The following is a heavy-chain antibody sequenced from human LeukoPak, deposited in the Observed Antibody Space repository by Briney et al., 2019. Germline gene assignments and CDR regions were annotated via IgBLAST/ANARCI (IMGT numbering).Heavy chain of an antibody. CDR1: GGSIRNHY. CDR2: ISYSGST. V-gene: IGHV4-59*08. J-gene: IGHJ6*02. Sequence: SETLSLTCAVSGGSIRNHYWSWIRQPPGKGLEWIGHISYSGSTNYNPSLKGRVTISVDTSKNQFSLKLTSVTAADTAVYYCARTPLGYYYGSGTYSYGMDVWGQGTTVTVSS. D-gene: IGHD3-10*01. CDR3: ARTPLGYYYGSGTYSYGMDV.